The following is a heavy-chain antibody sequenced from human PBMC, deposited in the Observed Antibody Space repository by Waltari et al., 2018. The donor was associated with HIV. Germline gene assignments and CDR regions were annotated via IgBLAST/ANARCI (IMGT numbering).Heavy chain of an antibody. CDR3: MRHRGYFPPDY. V-gene: IGHV4-39*01. Sequence: QLQLQESGPAPVKPSETLSPTCTVSDAPITDTIGDYHWGLIRQPPGKELEWIGNIHYSENTFYNPSLRSRVTISADKSKNQFSLKLRSVTAADTAVYFCMRHRGYFPPDYWGQGTLVTVSS. J-gene: IGHJ4*02. CDR1: DAPITDTIGDYH. D-gene: IGHD1-26*01. CDR2: IHYSENT.